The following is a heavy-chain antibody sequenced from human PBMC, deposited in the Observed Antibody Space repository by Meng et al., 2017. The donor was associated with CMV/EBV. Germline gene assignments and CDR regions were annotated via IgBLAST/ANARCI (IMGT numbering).Heavy chain of an antibody. V-gene: IGHV4-59*01. Sequence: LSLTCTFSGGSISSYYWSWIRQPPGKGLEWIGYIYSSGSTNYNPSLKSRVTISVDTSKNQFSLKLSSVTAADTAVYYCARVGGAIDYWGQGTLVTVSS. J-gene: IGHJ4*02. CDR2: IYSSGST. CDR3: ARVGGAIDY. CDR1: GGSISSYY. D-gene: IGHD1-26*01.